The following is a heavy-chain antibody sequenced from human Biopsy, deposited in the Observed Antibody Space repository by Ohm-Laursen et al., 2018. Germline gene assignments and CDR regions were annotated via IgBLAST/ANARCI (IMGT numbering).Heavy chain of an antibody. Sequence: SLRLSCAASGFNFGDLGMGWFRQVPGKGLECVSLIRSIGSGGTTEYAESVKGRFTVSRDDSKSLTYLQMSSLKIEDTGIYYCTKWSGGYSYSSLWGRGTLVTVSP. D-gene: IGHD5-18*01. CDR3: TKWSGGYSYSSL. CDR1: GFNFGDLG. J-gene: IGHJ4*02. V-gene: IGHV3-49*03. CDR2: IRSIGSGGTT.